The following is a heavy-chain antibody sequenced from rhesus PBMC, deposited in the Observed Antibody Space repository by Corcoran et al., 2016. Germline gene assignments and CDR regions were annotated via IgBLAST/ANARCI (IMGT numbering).Heavy chain of an antibody. J-gene: IGHJ4*01. V-gene: IGHV4-173*01. Sequence: QLQLQESAPGPVKPPETLSPTRAVSGGFISCNYLNWIRQPPGPGLEWIGRISGSGGSADYNPSLKSQVTISTDTSKNQFSLKLSSVTAADTAVYYCARGIAATGTFDSWGQGVLVTVSS. D-gene: IGHD6-31*01. CDR1: GGFISCNY. CDR3: ARGIAATGTFDS. CDR2: ISGSGGSA.